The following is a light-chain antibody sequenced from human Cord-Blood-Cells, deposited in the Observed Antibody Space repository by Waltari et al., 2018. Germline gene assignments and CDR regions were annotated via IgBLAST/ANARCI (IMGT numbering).Light chain of an antibody. J-gene: IGLJ1*01. Sequence: SYVLTQTPSVSVAPGTTARITCGGNNIGSKSVHWYPQKPGQAPVLVIYYDSDRPSGIPERFSGSNSGNTATLTISRVEAGYEADYYCQVWDSSSDHYVFGTGTKVTVL. V-gene: IGLV3-21*04. CDR2: YDS. CDR3: QVWDSSSDHYV. CDR1: NIGSKS.